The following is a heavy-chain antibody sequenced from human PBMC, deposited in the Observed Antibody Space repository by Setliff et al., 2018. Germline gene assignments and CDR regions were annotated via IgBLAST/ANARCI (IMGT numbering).Heavy chain of an antibody. CDR3: AKGLRGVVYYY. Sequence: GGSLRLSCVASGFTFSRYWMSWVRQAPGRGLVWVSYINNDGSTTSYADSAKGRFTISRDNAKNTLYLQMNSLRAEDTAVYYCAKGLRGVVYYYWGQGTLVTVSS. CDR1: GFTFSRYW. CDR2: INNDGSTT. J-gene: IGHJ4*02. D-gene: IGHD3-3*01. V-gene: IGHV3-74*01.